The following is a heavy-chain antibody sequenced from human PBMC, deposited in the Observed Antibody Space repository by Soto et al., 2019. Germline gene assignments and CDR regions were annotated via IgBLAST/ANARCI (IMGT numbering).Heavy chain of an antibody. CDR1: GGFVSSGSYY. D-gene: IGHD1-1*01. J-gene: IGHJ3*02. V-gene: IGHV4-34*01. CDR3: ARVERGTVTTVVDAFDI. CDR2: MSHSGGT. Sequence: QVQLQQWGAGLLKPSETLSLTCAVYGGFVSSGSYYWSWIRQPPGKGLEWIGEMSHSGGTHFNPSRKRRVTISVGTSKNQYSLKMSSVTDADTAMYYCARVERGTVTTVVDAFDIWGPGTMVTVSS.